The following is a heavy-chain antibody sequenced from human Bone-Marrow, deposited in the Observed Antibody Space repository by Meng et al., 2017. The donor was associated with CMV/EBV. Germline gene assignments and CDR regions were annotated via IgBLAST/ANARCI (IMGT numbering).Heavy chain of an antibody. J-gene: IGHJ5*02. D-gene: IGHD2-2*01. Sequence: SETLSLTCTVSGGSVSSGSYYWSWIRQPPGKGLEWIGYIYYSGSTNYNPSLKIRVTISVDTSKNQLALKLGSLTAADTDVYYLASYQLLSYNWFDPWGQGTLVTVSS. CDR3: ASYQLLSYNWFDP. CDR1: GGSVSSGSYY. V-gene: IGHV4-61*01. CDR2: IYYSGST.